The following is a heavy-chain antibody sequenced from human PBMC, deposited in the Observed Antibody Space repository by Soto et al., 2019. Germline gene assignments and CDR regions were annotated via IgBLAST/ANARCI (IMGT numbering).Heavy chain of an antibody. Sequence: SVKVSCKASGGTFSSYAISWVRQAPGRGLEWMGGIIPIFGTANYAQKFQGRVTITADESTSTAYMELSSLRSEDTAVYYCAGRHYDSSGYYSRFSFDYWGQGTLVTVYS. V-gene: IGHV1-69*13. CDR2: IIPIFGTA. CDR3: AGRHYDSSGYYSRFSFDY. CDR1: GGTFSSYA. J-gene: IGHJ4*02. D-gene: IGHD3-22*01.